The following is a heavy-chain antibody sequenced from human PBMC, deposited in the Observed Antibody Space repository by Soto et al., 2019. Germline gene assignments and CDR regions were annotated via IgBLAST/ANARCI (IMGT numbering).Heavy chain of an antibody. CDR1: GFTVSSNY. CDR2: IYSGGST. V-gene: IGHV3-53*04. D-gene: IGHD5-12*01. Sequence: GGSLRLSCAASGFTVSSNYMSWVRQAPGKGLEWVSVIYSGGSTYYADSVKGRFTISRHNSKNTLYLQMNSLRAEDTAVYYCAREYSGYVGAFDIWGQGTMVTVSS. J-gene: IGHJ3*02. CDR3: AREYSGYVGAFDI.